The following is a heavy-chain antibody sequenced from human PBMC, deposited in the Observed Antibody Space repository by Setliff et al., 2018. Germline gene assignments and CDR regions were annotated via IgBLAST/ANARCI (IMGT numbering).Heavy chain of an antibody. V-gene: IGHV4-59*11. CDR1: GGSISSHD. CDR3: ARGYGDYGRGTLKY. J-gene: IGHJ4*02. D-gene: IGHD4-17*01. Sequence: TSETLSLTCTVSGGSISSHDLSWIRQRPGTGLEWIGSIYYSGSTNYNPPLKSQVTISVHTSKNQFPLKLSSVTAADTAVYYCARGYGDYGRGTLKYWGQGTLVTVSS. CDR2: IYYSGST.